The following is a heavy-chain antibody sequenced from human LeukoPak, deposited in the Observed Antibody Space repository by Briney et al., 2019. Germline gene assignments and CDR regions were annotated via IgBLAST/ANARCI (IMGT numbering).Heavy chain of an antibody. J-gene: IGHJ6*03. CDR1: GYTFTNYD. CDR3: ARARAANYYYYMDV. D-gene: IGHD6-25*01. V-gene: IGHV1-8*03. Sequence: ASVKVSCKASGYTFTNYDINWVRQATGQGLEWMGWMSPNSGNTGYAQKFQGRVTITRDTSISTAYMELFSLRSEDTAVYYCARARAANYYYYMDVWGKGTTVTISS. CDR2: MSPNSGNT.